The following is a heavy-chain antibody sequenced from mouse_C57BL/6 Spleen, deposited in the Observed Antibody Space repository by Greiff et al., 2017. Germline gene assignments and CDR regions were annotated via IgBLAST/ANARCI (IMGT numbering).Heavy chain of an antibody. CDR3: ARRNGNYAAWFAY. CDR1: GYTFTDYY. Sequence: EVQLQQSGPELVKPGASVQISCKASGYTFTDYYMNWVKQSHGKSLEWIGDINPNNGGTSYNQKFKGKATLTVDKSSSTAYMELRSLTSEDSAVYYCARRNGNYAAWFAYWGQGTLVTVSA. V-gene: IGHV1-26*01. CDR2: INPNNGGT. D-gene: IGHD2-1*01. J-gene: IGHJ3*01.